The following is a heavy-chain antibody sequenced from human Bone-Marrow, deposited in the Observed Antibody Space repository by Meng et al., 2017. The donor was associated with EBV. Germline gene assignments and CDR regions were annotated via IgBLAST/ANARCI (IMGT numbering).Heavy chain of an antibody. Sequence: EVQLVESGGGLVKPGGSLRLSCAASGFTFSSYSMNWVRQAPGKGPEWVSSISSSSSYIYYADSVKGRFTISRDNAKNSLYLQMNSLRAEDTAVYYCARVRAAALGGYSSFDYWGQGTLVTVSS. D-gene: IGHD3-22*01. CDR1: GFTFSSYS. J-gene: IGHJ4*02. V-gene: IGHV3-21*01. CDR3: ARVRAAALGGYSSFDY. CDR2: ISSSSSYI.